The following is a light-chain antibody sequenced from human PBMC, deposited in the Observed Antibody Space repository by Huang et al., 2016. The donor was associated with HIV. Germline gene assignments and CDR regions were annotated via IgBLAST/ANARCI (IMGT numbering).Light chain of an antibody. CDR2: GAS. J-gene: IGKJ3*01. CDR3: QQYGSSRFT. CDR1: QRVSSSY. V-gene: IGKV3-20*01. Sequence: EIVLTQSPGTLSLSPGERATLSCRASQRVSSSYLAWYQQKPGQAPRLRIDGASSRATGIPDRFSGSGSGTDFTLTISRLEPEDFAVYYCQQYGSSRFTFGPGTKVDIK.